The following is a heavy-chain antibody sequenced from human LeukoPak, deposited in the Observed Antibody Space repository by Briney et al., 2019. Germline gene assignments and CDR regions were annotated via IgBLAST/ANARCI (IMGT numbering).Heavy chain of an antibody. J-gene: IGHJ4*02. CDR3: AKGLTSVLPPGGGSFDY. CDR1: GFTFSSYS. D-gene: IGHD3-16*01. CDR2: ISSSSSYI. V-gene: IGHV3-21*04. Sequence: GGSLRLSCAASGFTFSSYSMNWVRQAPGKGLEWVSSISSSSSYIYYADSVKGRFTISRDNSKNTLYLQMNSLRAEDTAVYYCAKGLTSVLPPGGGSFDYWGQGTLVTVSS.